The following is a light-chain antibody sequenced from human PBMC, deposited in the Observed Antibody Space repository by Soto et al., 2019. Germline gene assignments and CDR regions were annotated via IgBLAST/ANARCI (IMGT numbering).Light chain of an antibody. CDR2: RNN. Sequence: VMTQPPSASRTPGQGVTISCSGSTSNIGSNYVYWYQQLPGTAPKLLIYRNNQRPSGVPDRFSGSTSGTSASLAISGLRSDDEADYFCATWDDSLNGFYVFGTGTKVTVL. V-gene: IGLV1-47*01. CDR1: TSNIGSNY. CDR3: ATWDDSLNGFYV. J-gene: IGLJ1*01.